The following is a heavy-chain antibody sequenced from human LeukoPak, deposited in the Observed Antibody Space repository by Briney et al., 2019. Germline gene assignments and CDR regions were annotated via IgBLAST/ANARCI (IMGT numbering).Heavy chain of an antibody. CDR3: AKREYDSSAYPMYPIHY. Sequence: GGSLRLSCAVSGITFRDYAMTWVRQAPRKGLEWVSVISGSGGITYYADSVEGRFVMSRDNSKNTLYLQMNSLRTDDSAVYYCAKREYDSSAYPMYPIHYWGQGTLVTVSA. J-gene: IGHJ4*02. D-gene: IGHD3-22*01. V-gene: IGHV3-23*01. CDR2: ISGSGGIT. CDR1: GITFRDYA.